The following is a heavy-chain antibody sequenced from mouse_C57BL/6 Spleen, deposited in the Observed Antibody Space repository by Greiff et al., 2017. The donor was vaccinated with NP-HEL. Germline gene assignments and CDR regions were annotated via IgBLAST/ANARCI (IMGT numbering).Heavy chain of an antibody. D-gene: IGHD2-3*01. CDR2: IYPGSGST. CDR1: GYTFTSYW. Sequence: QVQLQHPGAELVKPGASVKMSCKASGYTFTSYWITWVKQRPGQGLEWIGDIYPGSGSTNYNEKFKSKATLTVDTSSSTAYMQLSSLTSEDSAVYYCAREGVYDGSYFDYWGQGTTLTVSS. J-gene: IGHJ2*01. V-gene: IGHV1-55*01. CDR3: AREGVYDGSYFDY.